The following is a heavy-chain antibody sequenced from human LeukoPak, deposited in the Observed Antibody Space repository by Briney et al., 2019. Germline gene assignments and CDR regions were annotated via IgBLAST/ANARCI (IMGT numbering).Heavy chain of an antibody. J-gene: IGHJ4*02. V-gene: IGHV1-18*01. CDR3: ATGYADRFDY. CDR1: GYTFTSYG. D-gene: IGHD5-12*01. CDR2: ISAYNGNT. Sequence: ASVTVSCKASGYTFTSYGISWVRQAPGQGLEWMGWISAYNGNTNYAQKLQGRVTMTEDTSTDTAYMELSSLRSEDTAVYYCATGYADRFDYWGQGTLVTVSS.